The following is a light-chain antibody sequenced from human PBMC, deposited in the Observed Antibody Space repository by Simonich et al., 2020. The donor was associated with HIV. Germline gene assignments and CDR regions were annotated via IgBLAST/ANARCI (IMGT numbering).Light chain of an antibody. V-gene: IGLV6-57*01. CDR1: SGSIASNY. CDR2: EDN. J-gene: IGLJ3*02. CDR3: QSYDSSNQGV. Sequence: NFMLTQPHSVSESPGKTVTISCTRSSGSIASNYVQWYQQRPGSSPHTVIYEDNQIPSGVPDRFSGSIDSSSNSASLTISGLKTEDEADYYCQSYDSSNQGVFGGGTKLTVL.